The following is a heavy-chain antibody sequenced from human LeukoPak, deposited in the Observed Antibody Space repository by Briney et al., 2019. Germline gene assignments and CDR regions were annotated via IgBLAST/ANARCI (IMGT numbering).Heavy chain of an antibody. Sequence: GGSLRLSCAASGFTFSSYAMSWVRQAPGKGLERVSAISGSGGSTYYADSVKGRFTISRDNSKNTLYLQMNSLRAEDTAVYYCAKNRDYYTTHDYWGQGTLVTVSS. J-gene: IGHJ4*02. CDR3: AKNRDYYTTHDY. CDR1: GFTFSSYA. D-gene: IGHD3-22*01. V-gene: IGHV3-23*01. CDR2: ISGSGGST.